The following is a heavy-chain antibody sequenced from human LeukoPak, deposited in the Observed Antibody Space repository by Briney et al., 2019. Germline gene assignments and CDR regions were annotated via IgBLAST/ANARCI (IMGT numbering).Heavy chain of an antibody. J-gene: IGHJ1*01. CDR2: IYYSGST. D-gene: IGHD3-22*01. CDR3: ARQAIDHYDSSAKYFQH. CDR1: GGSISSSSYY. Sequence: PLETLSLTCTVSGGSISSSSYYWGWIRQPPGKGLEWIGSIYYSGSTYYNPSLKSRVTISVDTSKNQFSLKLSSVTAADTAVYYCARQAIDHYDSSAKYFQHWGQGTLVTVSS. V-gene: IGHV4-39*01.